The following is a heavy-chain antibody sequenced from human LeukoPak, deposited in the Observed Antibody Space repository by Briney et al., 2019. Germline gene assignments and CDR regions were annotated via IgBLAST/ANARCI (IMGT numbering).Heavy chain of an antibody. CDR1: GYTFTGYY. CDR2: INPNSGGT. Sequence: GASVPVSCKASGYTFTGYYMHWVRQAPGQGLAWVGWINPNSGGTNYAQKFQGRVTMTRDTSISTAYMELSRLRSDDTAVYYCASEDCSGGSCYSWIYWGQGTLVTVSS. CDR3: ASEDCSGGSCYSWIY. J-gene: IGHJ4*02. D-gene: IGHD2-15*01. V-gene: IGHV1-2*02.